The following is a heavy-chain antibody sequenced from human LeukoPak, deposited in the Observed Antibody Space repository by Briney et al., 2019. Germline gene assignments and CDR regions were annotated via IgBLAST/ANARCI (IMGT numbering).Heavy chain of an antibody. V-gene: IGHV3-21*01. D-gene: IGHD4-17*01. CDR1: AFHFNTYT. Sequence: GGSLRLSCAASAFHFNTYTMDWVRQAPGRGLEWVSSISPGGDYKYYADSLRGRFTISRDNAKNSLYLQMTSLTIEDTAVYYCARDRGGDSFDFWGQGTLVTVSS. J-gene: IGHJ4*02. CDR2: ISPGGDYK. CDR3: ARDRGGDSFDF.